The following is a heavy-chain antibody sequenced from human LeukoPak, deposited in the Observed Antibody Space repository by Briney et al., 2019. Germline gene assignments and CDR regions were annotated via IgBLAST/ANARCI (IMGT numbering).Heavy chain of an antibody. V-gene: IGHV4-30-2*01. Sequence: SQTLSLTCTVSGGSISSGGYYWSWIRQPPGKGLEWIGYIYHSGSTYYNPSLKSRVTISVDRSKNQFSLKLSSVTAADTAVYYCGRTPAGTPLIDYWGQGTLVTVSS. D-gene: IGHD6-13*01. J-gene: IGHJ4*02. CDR1: GGSISSGGYY. CDR2: IYHSGST. CDR3: GRTPAGTPLIDY.